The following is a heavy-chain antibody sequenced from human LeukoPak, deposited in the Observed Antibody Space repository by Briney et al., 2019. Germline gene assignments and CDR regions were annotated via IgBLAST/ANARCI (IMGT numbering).Heavy chain of an antibody. CDR2: ISGSGGST. Sequence: GGSLRLSCAASGFTFSSYAMSWVRQAPGKGLEWVSAISGSGGSTYYADSVKGRFTISRDNSKNTLYLQMNSLRAEDTAVYYCAKDLTIFGVVMRAFDIWGQGTMVTVSS. CDR1: GFTFSSYA. J-gene: IGHJ3*02. D-gene: IGHD3-3*01. V-gene: IGHV3-23*01. CDR3: AKDLTIFGVVMRAFDI.